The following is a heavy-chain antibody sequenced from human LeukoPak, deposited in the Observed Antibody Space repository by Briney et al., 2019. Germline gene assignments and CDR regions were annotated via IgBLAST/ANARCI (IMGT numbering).Heavy chain of an antibody. CDR3: ARDPPRIVVVVAATNYYGMDV. CDR1: GYIVSTYG. J-gene: IGHJ6*02. V-gene: IGHV1-18*01. CDR2: ISAYNGNT. Sequence: ASVNVSCKASGYIVSTYGINWVRQAPGQGLEWMGWISAYNGNTNYAQKLQGRVTMTTDTSTSTAYMELRSLRSDDTAVYYCARDPPRIVVVVAATNYYGMDVWGQGTTVTVSS. D-gene: IGHD2-15*01.